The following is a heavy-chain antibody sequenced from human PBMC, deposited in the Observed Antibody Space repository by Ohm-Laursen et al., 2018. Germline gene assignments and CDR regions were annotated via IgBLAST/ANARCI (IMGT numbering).Heavy chain of an antibody. Sequence: SLRLSCSASGFTFDDYAMHWVRQAPGKGLEWVSGISWNSGSIGYADSVKGRFTISRDNAKNSLYLQMNSLRAEDTALYYCAKGAITMVRGGQDYWGQGTLVTVSS. CDR3: AKGAITMVRGGQDY. CDR1: GFTFDDYA. D-gene: IGHD3-10*01. J-gene: IGHJ4*02. V-gene: IGHV3-9*01. CDR2: ISWNSGSI.